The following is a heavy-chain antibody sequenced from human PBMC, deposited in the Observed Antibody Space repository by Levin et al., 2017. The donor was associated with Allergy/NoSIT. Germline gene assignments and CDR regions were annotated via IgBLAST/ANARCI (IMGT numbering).Heavy chain of an antibody. D-gene: IGHD2-2*02. V-gene: IGHV4-59*01. CDR2: IYYSGST. CDR3: ARANILEYCSSTSCYKADHWYFDL. J-gene: IGHJ2*01. Sequence: SETLSLTCTVSGGSISSYYWSWIRQPPGKGLEWIGYIYYSGSTNYNPSLKSRVTISVDTSKNQFSLKLSSVTAADTAVYYCARANILEYCSSTSCYKADHWYFDLWGRGTLVTVSS. CDR1: GGSISSYY.